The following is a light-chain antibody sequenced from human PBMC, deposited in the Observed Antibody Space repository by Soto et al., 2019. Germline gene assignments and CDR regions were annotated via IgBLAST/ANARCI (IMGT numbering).Light chain of an antibody. Sequence: EIVLTQSPGTLSLSPGARATLSCRARQSVSSSYLAWYQQKPGQAPRILIYCASSRATGIPDRFSGSGSGTDFTLTISRLELEDFAVYYCHQYDSSPLTFGGGTKVEIK. CDR2: CAS. CDR1: QSVSSSY. V-gene: IGKV3-20*01. J-gene: IGKJ4*01. CDR3: HQYDSSPLT.